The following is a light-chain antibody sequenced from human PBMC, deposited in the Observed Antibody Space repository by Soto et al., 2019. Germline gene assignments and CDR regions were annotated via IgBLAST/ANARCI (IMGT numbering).Light chain of an antibody. J-gene: IGKJ1*01. V-gene: IGKV1-5*03. CDR2: KAS. Sequence: DIQMTQSPSTLSGSVGDRVTITCRASQTISSWLAWYQQKPGKAPKLLIYKASTFKSGVPSMFSGSGSGTEFTLTISRLQPDDFATYYCQHYNSDSEACGQGTKVELK. CDR3: QHYNSDSEA. CDR1: QTISSW.